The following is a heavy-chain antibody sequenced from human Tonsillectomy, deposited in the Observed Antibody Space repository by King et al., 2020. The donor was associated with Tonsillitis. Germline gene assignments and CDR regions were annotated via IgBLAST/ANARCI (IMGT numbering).Heavy chain of an antibody. D-gene: IGHD3-22*01. CDR2: IKKDGSEK. CDR1: GFTFMSHW. J-gene: IGHJ4*02. CDR3: AKELWDYGSSGNVPRVAFDY. Sequence: VQLVESGGGLVQPGGSLRLSCAASGFTFMSHWMSWVRQAPGKGLEWVANIKKDGSEKYYVDSVKGRFTISRDNADNSLYLQMSSQRAEDTAVYYCAKELWDYGSSGNVPRVAFDYWGQGTLVTVSS. V-gene: IGHV3-7*03.